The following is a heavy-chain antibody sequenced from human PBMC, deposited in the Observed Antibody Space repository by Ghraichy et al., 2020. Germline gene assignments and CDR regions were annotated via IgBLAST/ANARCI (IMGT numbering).Heavy chain of an antibody. Sequence: SETLSLTCTVYGGSFSGDYCSWLRQRPGKGLEWIGEIKLSGSTSYSPSLRSRVTISVDTSKNQFSLKLTSVTAADTAMYYCARGLSYGDYVVAFGYWGQGTLFTVSS. V-gene: IGHV4-34*01. CDR3: ARGLSYGDYVVAFGY. CDR2: IKLSGST. CDR1: GGSFSGDY. D-gene: IGHD4-17*01. J-gene: IGHJ4*02.